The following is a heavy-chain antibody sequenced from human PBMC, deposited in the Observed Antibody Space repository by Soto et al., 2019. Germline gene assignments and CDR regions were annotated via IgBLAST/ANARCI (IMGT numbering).Heavy chain of an antibody. V-gene: IGHV3-23*01. J-gene: IGHJ4*02. CDR3: AKKVTIYAVDPADY. CDR2: ISCCGGST. Sequence: EVQLLESGGGVVQPGGSLRLSCVASGFNFKKFAMAWVRQAPGEGLEWVSGISCCGGSTSYADSVKGRFSIARDDSKNTLSLQMNSLRAEDTAVYFCAKKVTIYAVDPADYWGQGTQVAVSS. D-gene: IGHD3-3*01. CDR1: GFNFKKFA.